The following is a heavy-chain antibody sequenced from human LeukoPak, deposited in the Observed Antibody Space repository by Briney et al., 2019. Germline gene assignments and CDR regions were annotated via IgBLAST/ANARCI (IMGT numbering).Heavy chain of an antibody. CDR1: GYIFTSYY. CDR3: AKDLRWDHPGFDP. D-gene: IGHD4-23*01. V-gene: IGHV1-46*01. CDR2: INPGGGST. Sequence: ASVKVSCKASGYIFTSYYMHWVRQAPGQGLERMGIINPGGGSTSYAQKFQDRVTMTRDTSTSTVYMELSSLRSDDTAVYYCAKDLRWDHPGFDPWGQGTLVIVSS. J-gene: IGHJ5*02.